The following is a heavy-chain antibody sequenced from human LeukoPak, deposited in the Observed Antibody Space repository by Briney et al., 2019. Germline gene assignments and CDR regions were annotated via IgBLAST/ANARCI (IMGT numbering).Heavy chain of an antibody. J-gene: IGHJ4*02. CDR3: ARGLVQLWSKDF. D-gene: IGHD5-18*01. V-gene: IGHV3-48*03. Sequence: GGSLRLPCAASGFTFSNYEFNWVRQAPGKGLEWVSYISSSGRNIYYADSVKGRFTISRDNAKNSLYLQMNSLRAEDTAVYYCARGLVQLWSKDFWGQGTLVTVSS. CDR2: ISSSGRNI. CDR1: GFTFSNYE.